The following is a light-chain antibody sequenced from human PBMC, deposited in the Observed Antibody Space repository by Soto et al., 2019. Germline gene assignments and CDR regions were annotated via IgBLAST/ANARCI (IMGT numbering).Light chain of an antibody. CDR2: GTS. V-gene: IGKV3-15*01. CDR3: QQYNTWPLT. Sequence: DIVMTQSPATLSVSRGERATLSCKTSQSVSSNLAWYQQKPGQAPRLLIHGTSTRATGIPATFSGSGSGTEFTLTISSLQSEAFAVYYCQQYNTWPLTFGGGTKVEIK. J-gene: IGKJ4*01. CDR1: QSVSSN.